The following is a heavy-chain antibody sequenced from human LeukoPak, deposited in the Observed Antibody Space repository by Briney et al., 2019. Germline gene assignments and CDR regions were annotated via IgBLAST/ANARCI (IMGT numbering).Heavy chain of an antibody. Sequence: PGGSLRLSCAASGFTFSSYEMNWVRQAPGKGLEWVSYISSSGSTIYYADSVKGRFTISRDNAENSLYLQMNSLRAEDTAVYYCAREKAGAFDYWGQGTLVTVSS. V-gene: IGHV3-48*03. J-gene: IGHJ4*02. D-gene: IGHD6-19*01. CDR3: AREKAGAFDY. CDR2: ISSSGSTI. CDR1: GFTFSSYE.